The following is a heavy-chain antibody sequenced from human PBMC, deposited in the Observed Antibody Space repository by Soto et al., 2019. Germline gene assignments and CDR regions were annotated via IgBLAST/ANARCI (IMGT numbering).Heavy chain of an antibody. CDR3: AREEGYSYGYCFDY. J-gene: IGHJ4*02. V-gene: IGHV3-33*01. CDR1: GFTFSSYG. D-gene: IGHD5-18*01. Sequence: QVQLVESGGGVVQPGRSLRLSCAASGFTFSSYGMHWVRQAPGKGLEWVAVIWYDGSNKYYADSVKGRFTISRDNSKNTLYLQMNSLRAEDTAVYYCAREEGYSYGYCFDYWGQGTLVTVSS. CDR2: IWYDGSNK.